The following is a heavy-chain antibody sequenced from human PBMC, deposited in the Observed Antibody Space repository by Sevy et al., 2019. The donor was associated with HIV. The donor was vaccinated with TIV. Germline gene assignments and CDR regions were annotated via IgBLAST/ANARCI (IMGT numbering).Heavy chain of an antibody. CDR3: ARYDRIAATGANWFDP. CDR2: ISYSGST. CDR1: GGSISTYY. Sequence: SETLSLTCTVSGGSISTYYWGWIRQPPGKGLEWIAYISYSGSTNYNPSLQSRVTISVDTSKSQFSLRLSSVTAADTAVYYCARYDRIAATGANWFDPRGQGTLVTVSS. V-gene: IGHV4-59*13. D-gene: IGHD6-13*01. J-gene: IGHJ5*02.